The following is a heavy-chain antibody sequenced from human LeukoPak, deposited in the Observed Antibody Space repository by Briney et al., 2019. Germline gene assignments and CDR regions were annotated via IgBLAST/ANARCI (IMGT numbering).Heavy chain of an antibody. CDR2: IHYSGST. CDR3: ARGLGVAGDAFDI. CDR1: GGSISSYY. J-gene: IGHJ3*02. V-gene: IGHV4-59*12. D-gene: IGHD3-3*01. Sequence: ASETLSLTCTVSGGSISSYYWSWIRQPPGKGLEWIGHIHYSGSTYYNPSLKSRVTMSVDTSKNQFYLKLSSVTAVDTAVYYCARGLGVAGDAFDIWGQGTMVTVSS.